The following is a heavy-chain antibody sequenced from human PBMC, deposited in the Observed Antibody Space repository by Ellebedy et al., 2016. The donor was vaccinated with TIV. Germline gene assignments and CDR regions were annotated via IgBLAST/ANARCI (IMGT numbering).Heavy chain of an antibody. CDR2: IYYSGRT. V-gene: IGHV4-4*02. CDR1: GGSISRSNW. CDR3: ARTDLRYGMDV. J-gene: IGHJ6*02. D-gene: IGHD3/OR15-3a*01. Sequence: SETLSLTXAVSGGSISRSNWWSWVRQPPGKGLEWIGEIYYSGRTNYNPSLKSRVTISVVKSKNQFSLKLNSVTAADTAMYYCARTDLRYGMDVWGQGTTVTVSS.